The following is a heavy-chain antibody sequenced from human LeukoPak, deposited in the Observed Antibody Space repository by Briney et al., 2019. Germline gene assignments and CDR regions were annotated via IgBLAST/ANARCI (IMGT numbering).Heavy chain of an antibody. CDR2: IYSDGSRT. Sequence: GGSLRLSCAGSGFTLSSNWMHWVRQGPGKGLVWVSRIYSDGSRTNYADSVKGRFTISRDNSKNTLYLQMNSLRAEDTAVYYCAKDRGWELLFFDYWGQGTLVTVSS. CDR3: AKDRGWELLFFDY. CDR1: GFTLSSNW. D-gene: IGHD1-26*01. V-gene: IGHV3-74*01. J-gene: IGHJ4*02.